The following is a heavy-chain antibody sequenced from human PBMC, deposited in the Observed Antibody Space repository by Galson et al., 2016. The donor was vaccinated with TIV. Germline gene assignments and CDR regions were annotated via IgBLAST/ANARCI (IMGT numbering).Heavy chain of an antibody. CDR3: TRGGEYHCDL. V-gene: IGHV3-74*01. J-gene: IGHJ5*02. CDR1: GFTFGSYW. Sequence: SLRLSCAASGFTFGSYWMHWVRQAPGKGLMWVSRISYDWSDKIYTDSVKGRFTISRDNAKSSLYLEMNNLRAEDTAVYYCTRGGEYHCDLWGQGSLVTVSS. CDR2: ISYDWSDK. D-gene: IGHD2/OR15-2a*01.